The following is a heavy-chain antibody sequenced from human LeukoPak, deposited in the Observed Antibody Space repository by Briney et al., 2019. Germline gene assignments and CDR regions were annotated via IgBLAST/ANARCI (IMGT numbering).Heavy chain of an antibody. D-gene: IGHD2-8*01. CDR1: GYTFSGYY. CDR3: ARDSRVSADY. Sequence: ASVKVSCKTSGYTFSGYYIHWVRQAPGQGLEWLGRIDPKSGGTSFAHNLQGRVTMTTDTSISTVYMDLSSLRSDDTAVYYCARDSRVSADYWGQGTLVTVSS. V-gene: IGHV1-2*06. J-gene: IGHJ4*02. CDR2: IDPKSGGT.